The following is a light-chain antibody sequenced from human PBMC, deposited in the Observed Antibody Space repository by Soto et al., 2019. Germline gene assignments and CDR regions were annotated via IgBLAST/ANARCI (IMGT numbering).Light chain of an antibody. CDR2: QDS. CDR3: QAWDSSTVV. CDR1: KLGDKY. J-gene: IGLJ2*01. Sequence: SYELTQPPSVSVSPGQTASITCSEDKLGDKYASWYQQKPGQSPVLVIYQDSKRPSGITERFSGSNSGNTATLTISGTQAMDEADYYCQAWDSSTVVFGGGTKLTVL. V-gene: IGLV3-1*01.